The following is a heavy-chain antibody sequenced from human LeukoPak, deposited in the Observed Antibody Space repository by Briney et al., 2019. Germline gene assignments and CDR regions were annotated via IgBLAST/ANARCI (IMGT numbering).Heavy chain of an antibody. CDR1: GYTFTSYG. D-gene: IGHD4-17*01. Sequence: ASVKVSCKASGYTFTSYGINWARQAPGQGLEWMGWISAYNKRNYAQKFQGRVTMTTDTPTSTAYMELRNLRSDDTAVYYCARVSAPPDYGDYVSENWFDPWGQGTLVTVSS. J-gene: IGHJ5*02. CDR3: ARVSAPPDYGDYVSENWFDP. CDR2: ISAYNKR. V-gene: IGHV1-18*01.